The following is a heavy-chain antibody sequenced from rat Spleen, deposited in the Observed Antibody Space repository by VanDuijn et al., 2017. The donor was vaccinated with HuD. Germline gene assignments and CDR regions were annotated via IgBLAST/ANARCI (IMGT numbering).Heavy chain of an antibody. CDR2: IIYDGSRT. J-gene: IGHJ2*01. CDR1: GFTFSDYN. V-gene: IGHV5S10*01. Sequence: EVQLVESGGGLVQPGRSLKLSCAASGFTFSDYNMAWVCQAPKKGLEWVATIIYDGSRTYYLDSVKGRFTISRDNAKSTLYLQMDSLRSEDTATYYCATHDYYDVTYYLNWFAYWGQGVMVTVSS. CDR3: ATHDYYDVTYYLNWFAY. D-gene: IGHD1-12*02.